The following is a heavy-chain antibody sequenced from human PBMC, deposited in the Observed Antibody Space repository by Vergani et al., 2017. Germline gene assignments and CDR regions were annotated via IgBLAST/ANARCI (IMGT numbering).Heavy chain of an antibody. CDR2: ISGSGGFT. V-gene: IGHV3-23*04. CDR3: AGEGYDMGY. CDR1: GFTFTNFA. D-gene: IGHD5-24*01. J-gene: IGHJ4*02. Sequence: EVQVVESGGNLVQPGGSLRLSCAASGFTFTNFAMTWVRQAPGEGLEWVSGISGSGGFTYYADSVKGRFTISRDNSKNTLYLQMNSLRAEDTAVYYGAGEGYDMGYWGQGTLVTVSS.